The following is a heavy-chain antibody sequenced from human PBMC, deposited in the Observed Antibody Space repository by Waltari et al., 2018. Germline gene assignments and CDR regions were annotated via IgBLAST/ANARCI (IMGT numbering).Heavy chain of an antibody. J-gene: IGHJ4*02. CDR3: TTAAYSSSPYYFDY. CDR1: GFTFSTAW. Sequence: EVQLVESGGGLVKPGGSLRLSCAASGFTFSTAWMSWVRQAPGKGLEWVGRIKSKTDGGTTDYAAPVKGRFTISRDDSKNTLYLQMNSLKTEDTAVYYCTTAAYSSSPYYFDYWGQGTLVTVSS. V-gene: IGHV3-15*01. D-gene: IGHD6-13*01. CDR2: IKSKTDGGTT.